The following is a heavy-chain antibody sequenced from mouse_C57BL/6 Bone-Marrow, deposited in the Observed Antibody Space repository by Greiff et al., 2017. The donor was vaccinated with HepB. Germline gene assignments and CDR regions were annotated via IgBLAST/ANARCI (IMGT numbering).Heavy chain of an antibody. D-gene: IGHD1-2*01. V-gene: IGHV1-61*01. J-gene: IGHJ3*01. CDR1: GYTFTSYW. Sequence: QVQLQQPGAELVRPGSSVKLSCKASGYTFTSYWMDWVKQRPGQGLEWIGNIYPSDSETHYNQKFKDKATLTVDKSSSTAYMQLSSLTSEDSAVYYCARGFTTAAVSCWGQGTLVTVSA. CDR2: IYPSDSET. CDR3: ARGFTTAAVSC.